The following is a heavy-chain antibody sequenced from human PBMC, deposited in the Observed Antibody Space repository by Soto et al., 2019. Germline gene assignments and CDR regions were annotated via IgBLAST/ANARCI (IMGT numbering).Heavy chain of an antibody. CDR2: ISYDGSNK. Sequence: GESLKISCAASGFTFSSYGMHWVRQAPGKGLEWVAVISYDGSNKYYADSVKGRFTISRDNSKNTLYLQMNSLRAEDTAVYYCAKVLIGGSTSDMDVWGQGTTVTVSS. J-gene: IGHJ6*02. CDR1: GFTFSSYG. V-gene: IGHV3-30*18. CDR3: AKVLIGGSTSDMDV. D-gene: IGHD2-2*01.